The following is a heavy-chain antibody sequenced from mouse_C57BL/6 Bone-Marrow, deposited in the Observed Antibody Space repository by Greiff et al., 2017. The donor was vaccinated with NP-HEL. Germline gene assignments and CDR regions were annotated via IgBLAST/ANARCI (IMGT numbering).Heavy chain of an antibody. Sequence: QVQLQQPGAELVRPGTSVKLSCKASGYTFTSYWMHWVKQRPGQGLEWIGVIDPSDSYTNYNQKFKGKATLTVDTSSSTAYMQLSSLTSEDSAVYYCARSGTYYSNYGWYFDVWGTGTTVTVSS. CDR2: IDPSDSYT. V-gene: IGHV1-59*01. CDR3: ARSGTYYSNYGWYFDV. D-gene: IGHD2-5*01. CDR1: GYTFTSYW. J-gene: IGHJ1*03.